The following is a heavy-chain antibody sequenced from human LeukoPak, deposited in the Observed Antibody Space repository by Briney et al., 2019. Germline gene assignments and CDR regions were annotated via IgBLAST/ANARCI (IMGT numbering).Heavy chain of an antibody. Sequence: QPGGSLRLSCAASGFTFSSYAMSWVRQAPGKGLEWVSAISGSGGSTYYADSVKGRFTISRDNSKNTLYLQMNSLRAEDTAVYYCAREAYYDSSGYPMRAFDIWGQGTMVTVSS. CDR2: ISGSGGST. J-gene: IGHJ3*02. V-gene: IGHV3-23*01. CDR1: GFTFSSYA. CDR3: AREAYYDSSGYPMRAFDI. D-gene: IGHD3-22*01.